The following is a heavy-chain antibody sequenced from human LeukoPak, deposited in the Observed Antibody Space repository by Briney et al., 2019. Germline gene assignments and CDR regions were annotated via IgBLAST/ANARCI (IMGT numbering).Heavy chain of an antibody. V-gene: IGHV4-4*07. D-gene: IGHD1-26*01. J-gene: IGHJ3*02. CDR2: IYTIGST. CDR3: ARDRIVGAGDAFDI. Sequence: SETLSLTCTVSGDSISYYYWSWIRQPAGKGLEWIGRIYTIGSTNYNPSLKSRVTMSVDTSKNQFSMKLSSVTAADTAVSYCARDRIVGAGDAFDIWGQGTMVTVSS. CDR1: GDSISYYY.